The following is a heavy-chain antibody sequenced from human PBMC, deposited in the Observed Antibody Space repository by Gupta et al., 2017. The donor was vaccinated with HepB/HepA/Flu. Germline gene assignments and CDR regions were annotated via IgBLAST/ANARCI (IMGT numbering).Heavy chain of an antibody. V-gene: IGHV4-39*01. Sequence: QLQLQESGPGLVKPSETLSLTCTVSGGSISSSSYCWGWIRQPPGKGLEWIGSIYYSGSTYYNPSLKSRGTISVDTSKNQFSLKLSSVTAADTAVYYCARHIVVVPAAIPPWYFDLWGRGNLVTVSS. J-gene: IGHJ2*01. CDR2: IYYSGST. CDR1: GGSISSSSYC. D-gene: IGHD2-2*02. CDR3: ARHIVVVPAAIPPWYFDL.